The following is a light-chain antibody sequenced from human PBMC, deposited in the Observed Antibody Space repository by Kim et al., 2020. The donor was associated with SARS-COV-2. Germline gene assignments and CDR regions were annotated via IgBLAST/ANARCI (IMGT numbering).Light chain of an antibody. CDR1: SGHSTYA. J-gene: IGLJ3*02. CDR3: QTWDTGIRV. CDR2: VDSDGSH. V-gene: IGLV4-69*01. Sequence: LVLTQSPSASASLGASVKLTCTLSSGHSTYAIAWHQQQPEKGPRYLMKVDSDGSHNKGDGIPDRFSGSSSGAERYLTISSLRSEDEADYYCQTWDTGIRVFGGGTKVTVL.